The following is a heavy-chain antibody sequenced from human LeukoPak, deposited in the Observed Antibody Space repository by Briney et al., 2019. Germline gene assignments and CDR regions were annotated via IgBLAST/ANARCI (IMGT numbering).Heavy chain of an antibody. CDR3: ARDKAVRLQYYYYYYSMDV. V-gene: IGHV1-46*01. Sequence: ASVKVSCKASGYTFTSYYMHWVRQAPGQGLEWMGIINPSGGSTSYAQKFQGRVTMTRDTSTSTVYMELSSLRSEDTAVYYCARDKAVRLQYYYYYYSMDVWGQGTTVTVSS. CDR1: GYTFTSYY. CDR2: INPSGGST. J-gene: IGHJ6*02. D-gene: IGHD4-11*01.